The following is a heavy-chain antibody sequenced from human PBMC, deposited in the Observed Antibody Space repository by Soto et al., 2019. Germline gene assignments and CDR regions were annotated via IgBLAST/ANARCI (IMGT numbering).Heavy chain of an antibody. CDR2: ISSSSSYI. D-gene: IGHD3-22*01. J-gene: IGHJ4*02. Sequence: GSLRLSCAASGFTFSSYSMNWVRQAPGKGLEWVSSISSSSSYIYYADSVKGRFTISRDNAKNSLYLQMNSLRAEDTAVYYCARDSGYYDSSGYYRYWGQGTLVTAPQ. V-gene: IGHV3-21*01. CDR1: GFTFSSYS. CDR3: ARDSGYYDSSGYYRY.